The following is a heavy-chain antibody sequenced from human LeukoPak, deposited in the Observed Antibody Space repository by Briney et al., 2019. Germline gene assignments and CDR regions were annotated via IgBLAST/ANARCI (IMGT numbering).Heavy chain of an antibody. D-gene: IGHD2-2*02. Sequence: SETLSLTCTVSGGSISSYYWSWIRQPPGKGLEWIGYIYYSGSTNYNPSLKSRVTISVDTSKNQFSLKLSSVTAADTAVYYCARGRGYCSSTSCYTVFDYWGQGTLDTVSS. V-gene: IGHV4-59*01. CDR3: ARGRGYCSSTSCYTVFDY. CDR2: IYYSGST. CDR1: GGSISSYY. J-gene: IGHJ4*02.